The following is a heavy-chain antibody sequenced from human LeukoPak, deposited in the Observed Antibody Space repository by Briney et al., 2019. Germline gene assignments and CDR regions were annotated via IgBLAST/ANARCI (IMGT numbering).Heavy chain of an antibody. CDR3: AKEAYYDILYNSQAEGYTDV. V-gene: IGHV3-21*04. CDR1: GFTFSSYS. Sequence: GGSLRLSCAASGFTFSSYSMNWVRQAPGKGLEWVSSISSSSSYIYYADSVKGRFTISRDNPKNTVYLQLNSLRPEDTALYYCAKEAYYDILYNSQAEGYTDVWGKGTTVTVSS. D-gene: IGHD3-9*01. CDR2: ISSSSSYI. J-gene: IGHJ6*03.